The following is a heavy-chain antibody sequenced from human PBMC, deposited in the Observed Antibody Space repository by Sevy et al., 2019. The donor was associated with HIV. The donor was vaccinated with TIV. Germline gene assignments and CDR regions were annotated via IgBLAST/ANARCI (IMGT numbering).Heavy chain of an antibody. CDR2: ISSSSSYI. J-gene: IGHJ4*02. D-gene: IGHD2-2*01. V-gene: IGHV3-21*01. CDR1: GFTFSSYS. CDR3: ARDYSYCSSTSCYQWQGIDY. Sequence: EGSLRLSCAASGFTFSSYSMNWVRQAPGKGLEWVSSISSSSSYIYYADSVKGRFTISRDNAKNSLYLQMNSLRAEDTAVYYCARDYSYCSSTSCYQWQGIDYWGQGTLVTVSS.